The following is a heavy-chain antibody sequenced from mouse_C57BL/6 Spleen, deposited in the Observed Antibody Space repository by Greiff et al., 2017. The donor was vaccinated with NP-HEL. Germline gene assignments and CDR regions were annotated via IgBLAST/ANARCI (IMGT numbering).Heavy chain of an antibody. CDR1: GYTFTSYW. D-gene: IGHD1-1*01. Sequence: QVQLPQPGTELVKPGASVKLSCKASGYTFTSYWMHWVKQSPGQGLEWIGNISPSNGGTNYNEKFKCKATLTGDKSSSTAYMKLSSLTSEDSAVYDSARFSILIRYYAMDYWGQGTSVTVSS. CDR3: ARFSILIRYYAMDY. J-gene: IGHJ4*01. V-gene: IGHV1-53*01. CDR2: ISPSNGGT.